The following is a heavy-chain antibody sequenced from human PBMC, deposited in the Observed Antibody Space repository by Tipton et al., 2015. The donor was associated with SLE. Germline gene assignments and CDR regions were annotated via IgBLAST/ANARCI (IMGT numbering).Heavy chain of an antibody. V-gene: IGHV3-23*01. CDR1: GFMFSSYA. J-gene: IGHJ4*02. CDR2: ISGGGDST. Sequence: SLRLSCAASGFMFSSYAMRWVRQAPGKGLEWVSVISGGGDSTSYADSVKGRFTISRDTSKNTLYLQMNSLRAEDTALYYCAKGMYASSWYLMDYWGQGILVTVSS. CDR3: AKGMYASSWYLMDY. D-gene: IGHD6-13*01.